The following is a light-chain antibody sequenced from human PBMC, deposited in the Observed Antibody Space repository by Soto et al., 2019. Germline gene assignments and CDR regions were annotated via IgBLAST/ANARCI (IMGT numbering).Light chain of an antibody. CDR3: QTWGTGIVV. Sequence: QPVLTQSPSASASLGASVKLTCTLSSGHSNYAIAWHQQQPERGPRYLMILNSDGSHSKGDGIPHRFSGSSSGADHYLTISSLQSEDEADYYCQTWGTGIVVFGGGTKLTVL. CDR1: SGHSNYA. V-gene: IGLV4-69*01. J-gene: IGLJ2*01. CDR2: LNSDGSH.